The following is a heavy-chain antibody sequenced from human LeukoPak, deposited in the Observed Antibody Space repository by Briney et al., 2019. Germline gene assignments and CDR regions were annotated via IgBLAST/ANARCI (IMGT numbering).Heavy chain of an antibody. Sequence: SQTLSLTCAVYGGSFSGYFWSWIRQPPGKGLKWIGEINHSGSTNYNPSLKSRVTISVDTSKNQFSLKLSSVTAADTAVYYCARLRIAVAGRIDYWGQGTLVTVSS. V-gene: IGHV4-34*01. CDR2: INHSGST. J-gene: IGHJ4*02. D-gene: IGHD6-19*01. CDR1: GGSFSGYF. CDR3: ARLRIAVAGRIDY.